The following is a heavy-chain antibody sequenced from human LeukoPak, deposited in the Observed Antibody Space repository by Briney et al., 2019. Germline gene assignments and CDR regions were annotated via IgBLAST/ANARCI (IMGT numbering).Heavy chain of an antibody. V-gene: IGHV4-59*08. CDR3: ARGVFLAAVGSYYFVY. CDR1: GGSISSYY. CDR2: IYYSGST. Sequence: PSETLSLTCTVSGGSISSYYWCWIRQPPGKGLEWMGYIYYSGSTNYNPSLKSRVTISVDTSKNQFSLKLSSVTAADTAVYYCARGVFLAAVGSYYFVYWGQGTLVTVSS. D-gene: IGHD6-13*01. J-gene: IGHJ4*02.